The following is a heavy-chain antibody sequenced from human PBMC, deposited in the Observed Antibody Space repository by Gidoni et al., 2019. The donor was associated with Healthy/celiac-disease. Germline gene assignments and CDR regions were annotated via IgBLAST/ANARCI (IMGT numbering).Heavy chain of an antibody. CDR3: AKDISGGKFDWYFDL. V-gene: IGHV3-30*18. Sequence: QVQLVESGGGVVQPGRSLRLSCAASGFTFSSYGMHWVRQAPGKGLEWVAVISYDGSNKYYADSVKGRFTISRVNSKNTLYLQMNSLRAEDTAVYYCAKDISGGKFDWYFDLWGRGTLVTVSS. D-gene: IGHD1-26*01. CDR1: GFTFSSYG. CDR2: ISYDGSNK. J-gene: IGHJ2*01.